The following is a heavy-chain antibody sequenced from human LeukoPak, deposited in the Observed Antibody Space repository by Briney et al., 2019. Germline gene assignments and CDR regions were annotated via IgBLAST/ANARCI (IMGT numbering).Heavy chain of an antibody. Sequence: GGSLRLSCAASGFTFSSYWMHWVRQAPGKGLVWVSHINIDGSTTNYADSVKGRFTISRDNAKNTLYLQMNSLRAEDTAVYYCAKRGYSSSWSNFDYWGQGTLVTVSS. CDR3: AKRGYSSSWSNFDY. V-gene: IGHV3-74*01. CDR1: GFTFSSYW. J-gene: IGHJ4*02. CDR2: INIDGSTT. D-gene: IGHD6-13*01.